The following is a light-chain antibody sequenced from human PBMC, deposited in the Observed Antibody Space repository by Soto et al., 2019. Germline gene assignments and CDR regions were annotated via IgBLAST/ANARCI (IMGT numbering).Light chain of an antibody. V-gene: IGLV2-23*02. CDR1: SSDVGTYNL. Sequence: HSALTQPASVSGSPGQSITISCTGTSSDVGTYNLVSWYQQHPGKAPKLMIYEVDKRPSGVSNRFSGSKSGNTASLTISGLQAEDEADYYCCSYAGSSTLVFGGGTKLTVL. CDR2: EVD. CDR3: CSYAGSSTLV. J-gene: IGLJ2*01.